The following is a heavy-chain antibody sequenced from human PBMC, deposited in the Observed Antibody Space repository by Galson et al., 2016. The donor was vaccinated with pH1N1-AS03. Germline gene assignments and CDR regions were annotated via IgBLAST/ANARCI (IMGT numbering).Heavy chain of an antibody. CDR2: ISISSRTR. Sequence: SLRLSCAASGFSFSSYSVNWVRQAPGKGLEWVSDISISSRTRNYADSVKGRFTISRDNAKNSLFLQMNSLRGEDTAVYYCAREGAMITFGGVGPASDYWGQGTLVTVSS. CDR3: AREGAMITFGGVGPASDY. CDR1: GFSFSSYS. J-gene: IGHJ4*02. V-gene: IGHV3-48*04. D-gene: IGHD3-16*01.